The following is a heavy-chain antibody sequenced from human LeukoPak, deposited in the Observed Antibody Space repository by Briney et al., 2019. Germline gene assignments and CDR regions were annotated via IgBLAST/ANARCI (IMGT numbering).Heavy chain of an antibody. CDR3: ARDRRDGYNSVFHAFDI. CDR1: GGTFSSYA. J-gene: IGHJ3*02. Sequence: GASVKVSCKASGGTFSSYAISWVRQAPGQGLEWMGGIIPIFGTANYAQKFQGRVTITADESTSTAYMELSSLRSEDTAVYYCARDRRDGYNSVFHAFDIWGQGTMVTVSS. V-gene: IGHV1-69*13. CDR2: IIPIFGTA. D-gene: IGHD5-24*01.